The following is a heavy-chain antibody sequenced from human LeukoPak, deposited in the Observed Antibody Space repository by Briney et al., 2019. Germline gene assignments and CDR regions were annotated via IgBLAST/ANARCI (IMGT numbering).Heavy chain of an antibody. J-gene: IGHJ2*01. CDR3: ARGGYSYRKYFDL. D-gene: IGHD5-18*01. V-gene: IGHV3-66*01. CDR1: GFTVSSNY. CDR2: IYSGGST. Sequence: GGSLRLSCAASGFTVSSNYMSWVRQAPGKGLEWVSVIYSGGSTYYADSVKGRFTISRDNSKNTLYLQMNSLRAEDTAVYYCARGGYSYRKYFDLWGRGTLVTVSS.